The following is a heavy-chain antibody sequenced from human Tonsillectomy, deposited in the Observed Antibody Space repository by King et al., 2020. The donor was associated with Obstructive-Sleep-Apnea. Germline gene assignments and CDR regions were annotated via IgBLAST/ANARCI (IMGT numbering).Heavy chain of an antibody. CDR3: ARNIVVVPAEWGGGGMDV. V-gene: IGHV4-31*03. CDR2: IYYSGST. D-gene: IGHD2-2*01. Sequence: VQLQESGPGLVKPSQTLSLTCTVSGGSISSGGYYWSWIRQHPGKGLEWIGYIYYSGSTYYNPSLKSRVTISVDTSKNQFSLKLSSVTAADTAVYYCARNIVVVPAEWGGGGMDVWGQGTTVIVSS. J-gene: IGHJ6*02. CDR1: GGSISSGGYY.